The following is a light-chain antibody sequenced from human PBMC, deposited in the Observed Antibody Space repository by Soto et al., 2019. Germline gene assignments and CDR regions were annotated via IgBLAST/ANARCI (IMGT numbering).Light chain of an antibody. J-gene: IGKJ4*01. V-gene: IGKV1-5*03. CDR3: QEYNGNSGLT. CDR1: QNIRSW. Sequence: DIPMTQSPSTLSASVGDRVTITCRASQNIRSWLAWYQQKPGKAPELLIYSASGLESGVPSRFSGSGFGTEFTLSISSLKPDDFATYYCQEYNGNSGLTFGGGTKVEIK. CDR2: SAS.